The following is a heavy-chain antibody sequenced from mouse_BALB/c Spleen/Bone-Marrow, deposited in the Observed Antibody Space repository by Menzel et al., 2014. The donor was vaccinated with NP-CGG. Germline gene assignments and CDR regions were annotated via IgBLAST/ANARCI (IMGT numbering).Heavy chain of an antibody. CDR1: GYSFTSYR. CDR2: IDPSDSET. D-gene: IGHD6-1*01. CDR3: ARGGLRLPYSFDY. V-gene: IGHV1S127*01. Sequence: VQLQQSGPQVVRPGASVKISCKASGYSFTSYRMHWLKQRPGQGLEWIGMIDPSDSETRLNQKFKGKATLTVDKSSSPAYMQLSSPTSEDSAVYYCARGGLRLPYSFDYWGQGTTLTVSS. J-gene: IGHJ2*01.